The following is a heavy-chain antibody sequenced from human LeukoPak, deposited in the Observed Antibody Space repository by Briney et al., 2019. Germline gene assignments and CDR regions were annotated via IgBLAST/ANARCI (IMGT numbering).Heavy chain of an antibody. D-gene: IGHD2-2*01. V-gene: IGHV1-2*02. CDR2: INPNSGGT. J-gene: IGHJ6*02. Sequence: GASVKVSCKASGYTFTGYYMHWVRQAPGQGLEWMGWINPNSGGTNYAQKFQGRVTMTRDTSISTAYMELGRLRSDDTAVYYCARDLSQLDYGMDVWGQGTTVTVSS. CDR1: GYTFTGYY. CDR3: ARDLSQLDYGMDV.